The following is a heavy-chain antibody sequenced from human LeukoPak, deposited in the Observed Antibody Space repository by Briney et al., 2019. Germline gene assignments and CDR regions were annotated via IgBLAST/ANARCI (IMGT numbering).Heavy chain of an antibody. J-gene: IGHJ4*02. Sequence: GRSLRLSCAASGFTFSSYSMNWVRQAPGKGLEWVSYISSSSSTIYYVDSVKGRFTISRDNAKNSLYLQMNSLRAEDTAVYYCARADDYPDYWGQGTLVTVSS. CDR3: ARADDYPDY. CDR2: ISSSSSTI. V-gene: IGHV3-48*01. CDR1: GFTFSSYS.